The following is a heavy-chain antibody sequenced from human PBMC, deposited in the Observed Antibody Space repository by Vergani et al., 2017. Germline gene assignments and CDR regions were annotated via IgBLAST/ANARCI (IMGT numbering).Heavy chain of an antibody. CDR2: IYYSGST. Sequence: QVQLQESGPGLVKPSETLSLTCTVSGGSISSYYWSWIRQPPGKGLEWIGYIYYSGSTNYNPSLKSRVTISVDTSKNQFSLKLSSVTAADTAVYYCARFYGSGSYYNPRSYGMDVWGQGTTVTVSS. J-gene: IGHJ6*02. D-gene: IGHD3-10*01. V-gene: IGHV4-59*01. CDR3: ARFYGSGSYYNPRSYGMDV. CDR1: GGSISSYY.